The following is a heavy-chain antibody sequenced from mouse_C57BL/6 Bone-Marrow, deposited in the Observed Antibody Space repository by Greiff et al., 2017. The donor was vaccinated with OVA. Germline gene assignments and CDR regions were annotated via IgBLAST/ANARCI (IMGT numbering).Heavy chain of an antibody. CDR1: GYTFTDYY. J-gene: IGHJ2*01. Sequence: VQLQQSGPVLVKPGASVKMSCKASGYTFTDYYMNWVKQSHGKSLEWIGVINPYNGGTSYNQKFKGKATLTVDKSSSTAYMELNSLTSEDSAVYYCARGDGYYDYFDYWGKGTTLTVSS. D-gene: IGHD2-3*01. CDR2: INPYNGGT. V-gene: IGHV1-19*01. CDR3: ARGDGYYDYFDY.